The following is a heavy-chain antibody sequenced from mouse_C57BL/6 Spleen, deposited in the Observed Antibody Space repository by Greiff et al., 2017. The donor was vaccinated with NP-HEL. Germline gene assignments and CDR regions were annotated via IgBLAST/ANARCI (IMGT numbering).Heavy chain of an antibody. J-gene: IGHJ3*01. CDR2: IHPNSGST. V-gene: IGHV1-64*01. CDR3: ARSLSYYGSAWFAY. D-gene: IGHD1-1*01. Sequence: VQLQQSGAELVKPGASVKLSCKASGYTFTSYWMHWVKQRPGQGLEWIGMIHPNSGSTNYNEKFKSKATLTVDKSSSTAYMQLSSLTSEDSAVYYCARSLSYYGSAWFAYWGQGTLVTVSA. CDR1: GYTFTSYW.